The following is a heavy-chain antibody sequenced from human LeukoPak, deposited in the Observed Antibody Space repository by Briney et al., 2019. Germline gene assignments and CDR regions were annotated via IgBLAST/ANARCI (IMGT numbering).Heavy chain of an antibody. Sequence: GGSLRLSCEASGFTFSSYSMNWVRQAPGKGLEWVSYVRSSISTIYYADSVKGRFTISRDNAKNSLYLQMNSLRDEDTAVYYCASGMVFYDSSGSHFEYWGQGTLVTVSS. D-gene: IGHD3-22*01. CDR1: GFTFSSYS. CDR3: ASGMVFYDSSGSHFEY. V-gene: IGHV3-48*02. J-gene: IGHJ4*02. CDR2: VRSSISTI.